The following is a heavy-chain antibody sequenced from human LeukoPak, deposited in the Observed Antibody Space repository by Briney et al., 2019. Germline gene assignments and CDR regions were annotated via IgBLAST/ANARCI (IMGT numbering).Heavy chain of an antibody. V-gene: IGHV4-59*01. J-gene: IGHJ4*02. D-gene: IGHD3-10*01. Sequence: SGTLSLTCTVSGGSISSYYWSWIRQPPGKGLEWIGYIYYSGSTNYNPSLKSRVTISVDTSKNQFSLKLSSVTAADTAVYYCARARGGWFGELLTYEVLYFDYWGQGTLVTVSS. CDR3: ARARGGWFGELLTYEVLYFDY. CDR1: GGSISSYY. CDR2: IYYSGST.